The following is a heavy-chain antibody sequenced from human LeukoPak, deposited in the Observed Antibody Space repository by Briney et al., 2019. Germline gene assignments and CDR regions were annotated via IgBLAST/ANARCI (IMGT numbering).Heavy chain of an antibody. CDR1: GYTFTGYY. J-gene: IGHJ4*02. V-gene: IGHV1-2*06. CDR3: ARGVEYSYGRTIDY. CDR2: INPNSGGT. Sequence: ASVKVSCKASGYTFTGYYMHWVRQAPGQGLEWVGRINPNSGGTNYAQKFQGRVTMTRDTSISTAYRELSRLRSDDTAVYYCARGVEYSYGRTIDYWGQGTLVTVSS. D-gene: IGHD5-18*01.